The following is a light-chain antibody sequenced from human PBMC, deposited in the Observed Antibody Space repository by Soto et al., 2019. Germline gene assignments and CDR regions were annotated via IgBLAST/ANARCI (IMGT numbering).Light chain of an antibody. Sequence: EMVMTQSPATLSVSPGERAALSCRASQSVSSNLAWYQQKPGQAPRLLIYGASTRAAGIPARFSGSGSGTEFTLTINSLQSEDSAVYYCQQYNDWWTFGQGTKVDIK. CDR2: GAS. V-gene: IGKV3-15*01. CDR1: QSVSSN. J-gene: IGKJ1*01. CDR3: QQYNDWWT.